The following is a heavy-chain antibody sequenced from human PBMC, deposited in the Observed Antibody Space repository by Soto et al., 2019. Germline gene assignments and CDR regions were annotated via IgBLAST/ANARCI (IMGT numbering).Heavy chain of an antibody. CDR3: ARDRIGVYYDSSRYYEIWI. J-gene: IGHJ3*02. V-gene: IGHV4-59*01. Sequence: SETLSLTCTVSGGSISSYYWSWIRQPPGKGLEWIGYIYYSGSTNYNPSLKSRVTISVDTSKNQFSLKLSSVTAADTAVYYCARDRIGVYYDSSRYYEIWIWGQGTMVTVSS. CDR1: GGSISSYY. CDR2: IYYSGST. D-gene: IGHD3-22*01.